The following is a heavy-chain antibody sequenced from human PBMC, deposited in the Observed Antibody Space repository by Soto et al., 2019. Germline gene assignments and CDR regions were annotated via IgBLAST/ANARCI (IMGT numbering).Heavy chain of an antibody. CDR3: TKEGGTIYWDS. CDR2: VNWDGRDT. CDR1: GFRFDDYT. Sequence: EVHLVESGGVVAQPGGSLRLSCAASGFRFDDYTMHWVRQVPGKGLEWVALVNWDGRDTFYADSVKGRFIISRDNNRNSLSLQMKSLKPEDTGLYFCTKEGGTIYWDSWGQGTLVTVSS. V-gene: IGHV3-43*01. D-gene: IGHD1-26*01. J-gene: IGHJ4*02.